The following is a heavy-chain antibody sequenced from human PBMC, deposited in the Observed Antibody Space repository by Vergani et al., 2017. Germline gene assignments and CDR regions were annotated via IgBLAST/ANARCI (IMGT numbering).Heavy chain of an antibody. D-gene: IGHD5-18*01. CDR2: IKSKTDGGTT. Sequence: EVQLVESGGGLVKPGGSLRLSCAASGFTFSNAWMSWVRQAPGKGLEWVGRIKSKTDGGTTDYAAHVKGRFTISRDDTKDTLYLQMNSLKTEDTAVYYCTTALAGIYSHGYRSGDDFEYWGQGTLVTVSS. J-gene: IGHJ4*02. CDR1: GFTFSNAW. V-gene: IGHV3-15*01. CDR3: TTALAGIYSHGYRSGDDFEY.